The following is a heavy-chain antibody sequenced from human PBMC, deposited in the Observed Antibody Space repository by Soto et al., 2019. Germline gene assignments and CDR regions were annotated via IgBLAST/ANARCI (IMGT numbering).Heavy chain of an antibody. CDR2: ISAYNGNT. V-gene: IGHV1-18*01. CDR1: GYTFTSYG. Sequence: ASVKACCKASGYTFTSYGISWVRQAPGQGLEWMGWISAYNGNTNYAQKLQGRVTMTTDTSTSTAYMELRRLRSDDTAVYYCARRYSSGWYRGVFDYWGQGTLVTVSS. J-gene: IGHJ4*02. D-gene: IGHD6-13*01. CDR3: ARRYSSGWYRGVFDY.